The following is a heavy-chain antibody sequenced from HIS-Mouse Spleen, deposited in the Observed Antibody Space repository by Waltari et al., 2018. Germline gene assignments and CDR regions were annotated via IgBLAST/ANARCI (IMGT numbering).Heavy chain of an antibody. CDR3: ARDSKLHYYDSSGYYY. CDR2: IIPILGIA. D-gene: IGHD3-22*01. V-gene: IGHV1-69*04. Sequence: QVQLVQSGAEVKKPGSSVKVSCKASGGTFSSYAISWVRQAPGQGLEWMGRIIPILGIANYAQFQGRVTITADKSTSTAYMELSSLRSEDTAVYYCARDSKLHYYDSSGYYYWGQGTLVTVSS. J-gene: IGHJ4*02. CDR1: GGTFSSYA.